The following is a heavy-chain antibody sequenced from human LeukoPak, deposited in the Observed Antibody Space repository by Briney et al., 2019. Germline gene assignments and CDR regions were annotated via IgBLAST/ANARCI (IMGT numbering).Heavy chain of an antibody. CDR3: ARGYCSITSCYPNWFDP. D-gene: IGHD2-2*01. CDR1: GFTFSSYW. Sequence: GGSLRLSCAASGFTFSSYWMSWVRQAPGKGVEWVANIKQDGSDKYYVDSVKGRFTISRDNAKNSLYLQMNSLRAEDTAVYYCARGYCSITSCYPNWFDPWGQGTLVTVSS. J-gene: IGHJ5*02. CDR2: IKQDGSDK. V-gene: IGHV3-7*01.